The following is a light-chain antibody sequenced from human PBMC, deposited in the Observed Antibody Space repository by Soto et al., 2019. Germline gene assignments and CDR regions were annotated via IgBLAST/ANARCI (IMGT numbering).Light chain of an antibody. J-gene: IGKJ2*01. Sequence: DIQMTQSPSTLSASVGDRVTISCRASQSISGWLAWYQQKAGKAPKLLIYDASSLESGGPSRFSGSGSGTEFTLTISSLQPDDFASYYGQQYNNYPYTVGQGTKLEIK. CDR3: QQYNNYPYT. CDR2: DAS. CDR1: QSISGW. V-gene: IGKV1-5*01.